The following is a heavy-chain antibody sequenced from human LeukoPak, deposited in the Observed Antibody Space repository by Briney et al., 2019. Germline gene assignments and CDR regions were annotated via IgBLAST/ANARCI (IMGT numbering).Heavy chain of an antibody. CDR3: ALTLWLSLQPVFDY. Sequence: SETLSLTCAVSGYSISSGYYWGWIRQPPGKGLEWIGSVYHSGSTYSNPSLRSRVTISVDTSKNQFSLKLSSVTAADTAVYYCALTLWLSLQPVFDYWGQGILATVSS. CDR2: VYHSGST. D-gene: IGHD3-22*01. V-gene: IGHV4-38-2*01. J-gene: IGHJ4*02. CDR1: GYSISSGYY.